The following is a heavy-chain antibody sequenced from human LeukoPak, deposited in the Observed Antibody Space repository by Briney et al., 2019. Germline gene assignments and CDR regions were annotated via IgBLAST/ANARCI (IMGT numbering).Heavy chain of an antibody. CDR2: ISSSGSNI. V-gene: IGHV3-11*04. J-gene: IGHJ6*03. D-gene: IGHD3-3*01. CDR1: GFTFSDYY. Sequence: GGSLRLSCAASGFTFSDYYMSWIRQAPGKGLEWVSYISSSGSNIYADSVKGRFTISRDNAKNSLYLQMNSLRAEDTAVYYCARDYDGGYMDVWGKGTTVTVSS. CDR3: ARDYDGGYMDV.